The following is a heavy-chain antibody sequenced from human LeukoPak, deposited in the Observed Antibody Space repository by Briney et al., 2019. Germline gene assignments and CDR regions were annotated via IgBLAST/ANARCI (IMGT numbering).Heavy chain of an antibody. J-gene: IGHJ4*02. V-gene: IGHV4-30-4*08. Sequence: PSETLSLTXTVSGGSISSGDYYWSWIRQPPGKGLDWIGYIYYSGSTYYNPSLKSRVTISVDTSKNQFSLKLSSVTAADTAVYYCAFSWGSYSIFDYWGQGTLVTVSS. CDR2: IYYSGST. D-gene: IGHD1-26*01. CDR1: GGSISSGDYY. CDR3: AFSWGSYSIFDY.